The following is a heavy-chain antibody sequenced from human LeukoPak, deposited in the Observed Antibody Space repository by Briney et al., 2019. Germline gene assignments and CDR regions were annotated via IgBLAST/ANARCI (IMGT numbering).Heavy chain of an antibody. CDR2: ISYDGNNK. J-gene: IGHJ4*02. CDR3: ATDYYVSGSYYRLFY. V-gene: IGHV3-30*03. D-gene: IGHD3-10*01. Sequence: GGSLRLSCAASGFTFSDYYMSWIRQAPGKGLEWVALISYDGNNKYYADSVKGRFTISRDNSKNTLYLQMNSLRAADTAVYYCATDYYVSGSYYRLFYWGQGTLVTVSS. CDR1: GFTFSDYY.